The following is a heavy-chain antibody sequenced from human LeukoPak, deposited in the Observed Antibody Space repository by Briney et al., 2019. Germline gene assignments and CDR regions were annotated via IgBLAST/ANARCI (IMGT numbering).Heavy chain of an antibody. CDR2: IFSNDEK. D-gene: IGHD3-22*01. J-gene: IGHJ4*02. CDR1: GFSLSSARMG. Sequence: SGPTLVDPPASLTLTFTVSGFSLSSARMGVSWIGQPPEKALEWLAHIFSNDEKSYITSLKSRLTISKDTSKSQVVLTMPSMDPVDTATYYCARMYYYDSSGYYVIDYWGQGTLVTVSS. CDR3: ARMYYYDSSGYYVIDY. V-gene: IGHV2-26*01.